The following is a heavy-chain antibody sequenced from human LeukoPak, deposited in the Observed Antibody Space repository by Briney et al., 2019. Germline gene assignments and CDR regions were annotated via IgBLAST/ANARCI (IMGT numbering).Heavy chain of an antibody. CDR1: GFTFCSHA. D-gene: IGHD5-18*01. Sequence: GGSLRLSCEASGFTFCSHAMYWVRQAPGKGLEWVAGIFGSGGSPHYADPVKGRFTISRDNSRNTVYLQINSLRAEDTAVYYCGKTTVGYSSGQKPAWPVDYWGQGTLVTVSS. J-gene: IGHJ4*02. CDR2: IFGSGGSP. CDR3: GKTTVGYSSGQKPAWPVDY. V-gene: IGHV3-23*01.